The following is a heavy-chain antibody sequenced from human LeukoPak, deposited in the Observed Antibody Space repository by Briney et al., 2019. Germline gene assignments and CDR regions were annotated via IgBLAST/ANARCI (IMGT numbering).Heavy chain of an antibody. D-gene: IGHD3-22*01. CDR1: GFTFSSYA. Sequence: GGSLRLSCAASGFTFSSYAMSWVRQAPGKGLEWVSAISGSGGSTYYADSVKGRFTISRDNSKNTLYLQMNSLRAEDTAVYYCAKDRYYYDSSGYYDYWGQGTLVTVSS. CDR2: ISGSGGST. V-gene: IGHV3-23*01. J-gene: IGHJ4*02. CDR3: AKDRYYYDSSGYYDY.